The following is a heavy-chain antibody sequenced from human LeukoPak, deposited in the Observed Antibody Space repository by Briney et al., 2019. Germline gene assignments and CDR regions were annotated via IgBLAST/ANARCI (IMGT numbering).Heavy chain of an antibody. CDR2: ITSSSYT. D-gene: IGHD3-22*01. CDR1: GFTFSDYY. CDR3: ARDAGGYYPDY. V-gene: IGHV3-11*06. J-gene: IGHJ4*02. Sequence: PGVSLRLSCAASGFTFSDYYMSWIRQAPGKGLEWVSYITSSSYTNYADSVKGRFTISRDNAKNSLYLQMNSLRPEDTAVYYCARDAGGYYPDYWGQGTLVTVSS.